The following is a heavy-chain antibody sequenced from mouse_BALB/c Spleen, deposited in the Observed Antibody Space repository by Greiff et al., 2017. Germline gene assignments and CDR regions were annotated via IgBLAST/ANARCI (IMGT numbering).Heavy chain of an antibody. CDR3: ARGYYGYDGFAY. CDR1: GFNIKDTY. Sequence: VQLKQSGAELVKPGASVKLSCTASGFNIKDTYMHWVKQRPEQGLEWIGRIDPANGNTKYDPKFQGKATITADTSSNTAYLQLSSLTSEDTAVYYCARGYYGYDGFAYWGQGTLVTVSA. D-gene: IGHD2-2*01. J-gene: IGHJ3*01. CDR2: IDPANGNT. V-gene: IGHV14-3*02.